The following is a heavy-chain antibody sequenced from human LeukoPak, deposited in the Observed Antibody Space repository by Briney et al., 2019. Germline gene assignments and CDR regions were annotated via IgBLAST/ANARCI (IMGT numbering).Heavy chain of an antibody. CDR2: IKEDGSEK. CDR3: ARSPTAYYNVYADF. CDR1: GFTFSSYW. J-gene: IGHJ4*02. D-gene: IGHD1-26*01. Sequence: GGSLRLSCVASGFTFSSYWMSWFRQAPGKGLEWVANIKEDGSEKYYADYVKGRFTISRDNAKNSLSLQMSSLRDEDTAVFYCARSPTAYYNVYADFWGQGTLVTVSS. V-gene: IGHV3-7*01.